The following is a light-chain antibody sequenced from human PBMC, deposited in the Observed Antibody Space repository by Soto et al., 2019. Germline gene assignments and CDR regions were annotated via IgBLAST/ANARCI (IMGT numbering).Light chain of an antibody. J-gene: IGLJ1*01. V-gene: IGLV2-11*01. CDR2: DVS. CDR3: TSPTPGSLYV. Sequence: QSVLTQPSSVSGSPGQSVTISCTGTSSNVGAYNYVSWYQRHAGKGPKVIIHDVSARPSGVPDRFSAAKSGNTASLTISGLQDEDETDYFCTSPTPGSLYVFGSGTKVTVL. CDR1: SSNVGAYNY.